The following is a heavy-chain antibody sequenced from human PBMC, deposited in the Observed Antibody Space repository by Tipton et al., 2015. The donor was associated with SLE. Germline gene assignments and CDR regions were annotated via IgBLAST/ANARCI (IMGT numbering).Heavy chain of an antibody. J-gene: IGHJ3*02. D-gene: IGHD1-26*01. Sequence: TLSLTCAVYGGSFSGYYWSWIRQPPGKGLEWIGEINHSGSTNYNPSLKSRVTISVDTSKNQFSLKLSSVTAADTAVYYCASGGGTTSAFDIWGQGTMVTVSS. CDR3: ASGGGTTSAFDI. V-gene: IGHV4-34*01. CDR1: GGSFSGYY. CDR2: INHSGST.